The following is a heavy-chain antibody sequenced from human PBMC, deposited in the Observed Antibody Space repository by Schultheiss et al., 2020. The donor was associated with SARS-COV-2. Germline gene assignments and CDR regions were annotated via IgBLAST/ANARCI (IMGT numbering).Heavy chain of an antibody. CDR1: GFTVSSNY. D-gene: IGHD3-22*01. J-gene: IGHJ4*02. CDR2: ISYDGSNK. V-gene: IGHV3-30*18. CDR3: AKGDGHMIGDY. Sequence: GGSLRLSCAASGFTVSSNYMSWVRQAPGKGLEWVAVISYDGSNKYYADSVKGRFTISRDNAKNSLYLQMNSLRAEDTAVYYCAKGDGHMIGDYWGQGTLVTVSS.